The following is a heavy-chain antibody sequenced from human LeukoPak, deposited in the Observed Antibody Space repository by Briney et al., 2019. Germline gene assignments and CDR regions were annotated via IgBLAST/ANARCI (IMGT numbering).Heavy chain of an antibody. Sequence: SETLSLTCAVSSGSIFSSNWWSWVRQPPGKVLELIGQIFHSGSTTYSPSLKSRVTISVDKSKNRFSLRLTSVTAADTAVYYCARSPTKRVPEDYWGQGTLVTVSS. CDR3: ARSPTKRVPEDY. D-gene: IGHD2-2*01. CDR2: IFHSGST. J-gene: IGHJ4*02. CDR1: SGSIFSSNW. V-gene: IGHV4-4*02.